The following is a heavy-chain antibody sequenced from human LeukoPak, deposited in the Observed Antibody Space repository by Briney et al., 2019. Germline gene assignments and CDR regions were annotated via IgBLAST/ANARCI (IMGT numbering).Heavy chain of an antibody. Sequence: ASVKVSCKASGYTFTGYYMHWVRQAPGQGLEWMGWISAYNGNTNYAQKLQGRVTMTTDTSTSTAYMELRSLRSDDTAVYYCARDYSNSGYNNYFDYWGQGTLVTVSS. CDR3: ARDYSNSGYNNYFDY. CDR2: ISAYNGNT. CDR1: GYTFTGYY. J-gene: IGHJ4*02. V-gene: IGHV1-18*04. D-gene: IGHD1-26*01.